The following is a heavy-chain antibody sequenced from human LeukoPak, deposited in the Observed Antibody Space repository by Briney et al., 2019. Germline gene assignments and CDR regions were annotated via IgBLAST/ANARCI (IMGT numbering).Heavy chain of an antibody. D-gene: IGHD7-27*01. Sequence: GESLKISCKGSGYSFTTYWIAWVRQVLGKGLEWMGIIYPSDSDTTYSPSFQGQVTISADKSISTAYLQWSSLKASDTAMYYCARRELGILYYFDYWGQGTLVTVSS. CDR1: GYSFTTYW. V-gene: IGHV5-51*01. CDR2: IYPSDSDT. J-gene: IGHJ4*02. CDR3: ARRELGILYYFDY.